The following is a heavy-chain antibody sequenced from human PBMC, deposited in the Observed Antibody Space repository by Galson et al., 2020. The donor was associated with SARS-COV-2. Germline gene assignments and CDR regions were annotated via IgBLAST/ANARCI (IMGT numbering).Heavy chain of an antibody. Sequence: ASVKVSCKASGYTFTSYGISWVRRAPGQGLEWMGWISAYTGNTNYAQKLQGRVTMTTDPSTSTAYMELRSLRSDDTAVYYCAGGRRGSPRDYGGQGTLVTVSS. J-gene: IGHJ4*02. CDR1: GYTFTSYG. CDR3: AGGRRGSPRDY. V-gene: IGHV1-18*01. CDR2: ISAYTGNT. D-gene: IGHD3-10*01.